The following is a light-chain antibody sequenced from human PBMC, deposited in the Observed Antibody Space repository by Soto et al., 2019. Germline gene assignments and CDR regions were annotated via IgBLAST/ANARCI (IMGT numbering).Light chain of an antibody. CDR1: QSVRSSH. J-gene: IGKJ1*01. V-gene: IGKV3-20*01. CDR2: GAS. Sequence: EIVLTQSPGTLSLSPGERATISCRASQSVRSSHLAWYQQKPGQAPRRLIYGASSRATGIPDRFSGSGSGTDFTLTISRLEPDDFAVYSCQQYSSCPATFGQGTKVEIK. CDR3: QQYSSCPAT.